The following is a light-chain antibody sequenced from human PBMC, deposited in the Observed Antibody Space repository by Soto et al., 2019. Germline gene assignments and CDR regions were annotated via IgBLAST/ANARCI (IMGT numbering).Light chain of an antibody. CDR1: QDIFNY. CDR2: AAS. CDR3: KQGNIFPWT. J-gene: IGKJ1*01. V-gene: IGKV1-12*01. Sequence: IQLTQAPSSLSASVGDRVTITCRASQDIFNYLAWYQQKPGKAPKLLIYAASSLQNGVQSRFSGSGSGTDFTLTIRSLQPEDFASYYCKQGNIFPWTFGQGTKVDI.